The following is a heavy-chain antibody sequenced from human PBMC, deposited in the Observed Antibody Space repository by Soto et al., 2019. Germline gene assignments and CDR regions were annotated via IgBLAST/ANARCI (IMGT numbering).Heavy chain of an antibody. Sequence: EVQLVESGGGLVQPGGSLRLSCAASGFTLSTYRMSWVRQAPGKALEWVSSISSSSGYIYYADSVKGRFTISRDNAKNSLDLQMNSLRAEDTAVYYCARDQGEYDIMTERYFYYMDVWGKGTTVTISS. CDR3: ARDQGEYDIMTERYFYYMDV. V-gene: IGHV3-21*04. CDR2: ISSSSGYI. CDR1: GFTLSTYR. D-gene: IGHD3-9*01. J-gene: IGHJ6*03.